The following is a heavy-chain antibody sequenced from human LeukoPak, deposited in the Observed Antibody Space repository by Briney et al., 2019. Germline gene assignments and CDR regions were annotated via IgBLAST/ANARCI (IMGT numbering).Heavy chain of an antibody. V-gene: IGHV4-59*08. CDR1: GGSISSYY. J-gene: IGHJ3*02. D-gene: IGHD6-13*01. CDR3: AAGYSSNWPYAFNI. CDR2: IHYSGST. Sequence: PSETLSLTRTVSGGSISSYYWSWIRQPPGKGLEWIAYIHYSGSTSSNPSLKSRVTISVDTSKNQFSLKLTSVTAADTAMYFCAAGYSSNWPYAFNIWGQGTMVTVSS.